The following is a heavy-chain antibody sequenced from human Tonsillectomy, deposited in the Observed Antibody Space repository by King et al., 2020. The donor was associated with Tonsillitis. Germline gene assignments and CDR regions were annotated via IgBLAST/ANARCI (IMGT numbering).Heavy chain of an antibody. V-gene: IGHV3-30-3*01. Sequence: VQLVESGGGVVQPGRSLRLSCAASGFTFSSYAMHWVRQAPGKGLEWVAVISYDGSNKYYADSVKGRFTISRDNSKNTLYLQMNSLRAEDTAVYYCARDLGGDYYYSSSYYGDAFDIWGQGTMVTVSS. J-gene: IGHJ3*02. CDR3: ARDLGGDYYYSSSYYGDAFDI. CDR2: ISYDGSNK. D-gene: IGHD3-22*01. CDR1: GFTFSSYA.